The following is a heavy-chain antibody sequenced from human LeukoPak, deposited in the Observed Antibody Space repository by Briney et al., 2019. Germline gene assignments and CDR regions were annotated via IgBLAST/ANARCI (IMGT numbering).Heavy chain of an antibody. CDR1: GFTFSGSA. CDR2: IRSKANSYAT. V-gene: IGHV3-73*01. Sequence: GGSLRLSCAASGFTFSGSAMHWVRQASGKGLEWVGRIRSKANSYATAYAASVKGRFTISRDDSKNTAYLQMNSLKTEDTAVSYCTRRDTAMVYNYWGQGTLVTVSS. D-gene: IGHD5-18*01. CDR3: TRRDTAMVYNY. J-gene: IGHJ4*02.